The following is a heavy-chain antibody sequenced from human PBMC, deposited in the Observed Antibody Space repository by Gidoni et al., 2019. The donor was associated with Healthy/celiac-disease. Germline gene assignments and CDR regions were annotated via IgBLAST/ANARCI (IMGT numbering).Heavy chain of an antibody. V-gene: IGHV3-74*01. D-gene: IGHD3-22*01. Sequence: EVQLVESGGGLVQPGGSLRLSCAASGFTFSSYWMHWVRQAPGKGLVGVSRINSDGSSTSYADSVKGRFTISRDNAKNTLYLQMNSLRAEDTAVYYCARDSPTYYYDSSGYDHFDYWVQGTLVTVSS. CDR3: ARDSPTYYYDSSGYDHFDY. CDR2: INSDGSST. CDR1: GFTFSSYW. J-gene: IGHJ4*02.